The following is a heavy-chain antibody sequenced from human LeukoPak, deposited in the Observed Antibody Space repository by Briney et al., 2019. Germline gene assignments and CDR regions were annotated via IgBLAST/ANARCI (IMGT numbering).Heavy chain of an antibody. Sequence: PGGSLRLSCAASGFTFSSYWMSWVRQAPGKGLEWVANIKQDGSEKYYVDSVKGRFTISRDNAKNSLYLQMNSLRAEDTAVYYCARDAAMVRGVIIKTFNWFDPWGQGTLVTVSS. CDR1: GFTFSSYW. J-gene: IGHJ5*02. CDR3: ARDAAMVRGVIIKTFNWFDP. CDR2: IKQDGSEK. D-gene: IGHD3-10*01. V-gene: IGHV3-7*01.